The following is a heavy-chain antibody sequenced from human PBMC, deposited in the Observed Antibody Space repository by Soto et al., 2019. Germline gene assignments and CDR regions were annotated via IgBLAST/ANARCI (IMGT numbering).Heavy chain of an antibody. V-gene: IGHV3-23*01. J-gene: IGHJ3*02. CDR3: AKDSRLPGFGLLIHAFDI. D-gene: IGHD3-3*01. CDR1: GFTFNDYA. Sequence: GGSLRLSCAVSGFTFNDYAMSWVRQAPRKGLEWVSTISGSLGSAYYAASVEGRFTISGDNSNNTLYLQMNSLRVEDTATYYCAKDSRLPGFGLLIHAFDIWGHGTMVTVS. CDR2: ISGSLGSA.